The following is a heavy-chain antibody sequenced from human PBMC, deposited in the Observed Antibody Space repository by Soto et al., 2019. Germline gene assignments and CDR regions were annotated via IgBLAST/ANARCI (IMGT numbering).Heavy chain of an antibody. CDR2: AANKANTYTT. CDR1: GFSFSGFA. D-gene: IGHD6-19*01. CDR3: TRGYSGADIYAFDI. V-gene: IGHV3-72*01. Sequence: GGSLRLSCASSGFSFSGFAMSWVRQAPGKGPDWVGRAANKANTYTTEYAASVKGRVTISREDSKNSLVLPMNSLKTEDTDVCSCTRGYSGADIYAFDIWGQGTMVT. J-gene: IGHJ3*02.